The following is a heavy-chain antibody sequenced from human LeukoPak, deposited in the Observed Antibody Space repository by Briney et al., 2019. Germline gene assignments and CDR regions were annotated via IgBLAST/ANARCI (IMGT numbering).Heavy chain of an antibody. Sequence: ASVKVSCKASGGTFSSYAISWVRQAPGQGLEWMGWISAYNGNTNYAQKLQGRVTMTTDTSTSTAYMELRSLRSDDTAVYYCARGGATVRRGNYYYGMDVWGQGTTVTVSS. CDR3: ARGGATVRRGNYYYGMDV. CDR1: GGTFSSYA. V-gene: IGHV1-18*01. D-gene: IGHD4-11*01. J-gene: IGHJ6*02. CDR2: ISAYNGNT.